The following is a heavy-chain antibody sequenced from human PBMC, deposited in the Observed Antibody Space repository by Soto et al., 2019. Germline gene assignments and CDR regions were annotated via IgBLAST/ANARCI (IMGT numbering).Heavy chain of an antibody. CDR3: ARDYGDYITYFDY. CDR2: INPNSGGT. CDR1: GYTFTGYY. Sequence: PSVKVSCKASGYTFTGYYMHWVRQAPGQGLEWMGWINPNSGGTNYAQKFQGWVTMTRDTSISTAYMELSRLRSDDTAVYYCARDYGDYITYFDYWGQGTLVTVSS. V-gene: IGHV1-2*04. J-gene: IGHJ4*02. D-gene: IGHD4-17*01.